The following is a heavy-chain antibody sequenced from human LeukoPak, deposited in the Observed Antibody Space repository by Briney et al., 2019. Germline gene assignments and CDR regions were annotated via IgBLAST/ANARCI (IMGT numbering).Heavy chain of an antibody. CDR3: ANGQWLAHFDY. D-gene: IGHD6-19*01. Sequence: GGSLRLSCAASGFTFSSYAMSWVRRAPGKGLEWVSAISGSGGSTYYADSVKGRFTISRDNSKNTLYLQMNSLRAEDTAVYYCANGQWLAHFDYWGQGTLVTVSS. J-gene: IGHJ4*02. V-gene: IGHV3-23*01. CDR2: ISGSGGST. CDR1: GFTFSSYA.